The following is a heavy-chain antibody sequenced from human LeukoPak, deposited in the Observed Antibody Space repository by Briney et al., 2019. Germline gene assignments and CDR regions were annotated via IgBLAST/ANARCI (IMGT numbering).Heavy chain of an antibody. CDR2: INHSGST. D-gene: IGHD3-10*01. Sequence: SETLSLTCTVSGGSISSSSYYWGWIRQPPGKGLEWIGEINHSGSTNYNPSLKSRVTISVDTSKNQFSLKLSSVTAADTAVYYCASLAAAQFGAFDAFDIWGQGTMVTVSS. CDR3: ASLAAAQFGAFDAFDI. CDR1: GGSISSSSYY. J-gene: IGHJ3*02. V-gene: IGHV4-39*07.